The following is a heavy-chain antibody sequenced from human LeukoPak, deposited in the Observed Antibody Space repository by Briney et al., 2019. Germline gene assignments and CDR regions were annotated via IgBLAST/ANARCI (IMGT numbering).Heavy chain of an antibody. J-gene: IGHJ4*02. V-gene: IGHV3-21*01. CDR3: ARDRTAVTMVRGVFDY. D-gene: IGHD3-10*01. CDR2: ITSSSGYI. Sequence: GGSLRLSCAASGFTFSSYAMSWVRQAPGKGLEWVSSITSSSGYIYYADSVRGRFTISRDNAKNSLYLQMNSLRAEDTAVYYCARDRTAVTMVRGVFDYWGQGTLVTVSS. CDR1: GFTFSSYA.